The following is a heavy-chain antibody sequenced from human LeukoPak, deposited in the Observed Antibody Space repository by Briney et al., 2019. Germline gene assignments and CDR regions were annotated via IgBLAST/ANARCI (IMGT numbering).Heavy chain of an antibody. CDR3: ARDNYDFWSGYYRWFDY. Sequence: PSETLSLTCTVSGGSISSSSYYWGWIRQPPGKGLEWIGSIYYSGSTYYNPSLKSRVTISVDTSKNQFSLKLSSVTAADTAVYYCARDNYDFWSGYYRWFDYWGQGTLVTVSS. J-gene: IGHJ4*02. V-gene: IGHV4-39*07. CDR1: GGSISSSSYY. D-gene: IGHD3-3*01. CDR2: IYYSGST.